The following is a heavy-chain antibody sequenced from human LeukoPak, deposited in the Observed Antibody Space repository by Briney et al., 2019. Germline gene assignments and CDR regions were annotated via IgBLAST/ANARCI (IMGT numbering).Heavy chain of an antibody. CDR2: INHSGST. D-gene: IGHD3-10*01. Sequence: GSLRLSCAASGFTFSSYAMSWVRQPPGKGLEWIGEINHSGSTNYNPSLKSRVTISVDMSKNQFSLKLSSVTAADTAVYYCARVRRNYCGSGSYVLWGQGTLVTVSS. J-gene: IGHJ4*02. V-gene: IGHV4-34*01. CDR3: ARVRRNYCGSGSYVL. CDR1: GFTFSSYA.